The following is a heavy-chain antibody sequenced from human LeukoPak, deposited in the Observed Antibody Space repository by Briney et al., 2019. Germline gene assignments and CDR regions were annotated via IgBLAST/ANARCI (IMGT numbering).Heavy chain of an antibody. Sequence: SETLSHTCTVSGGSISSYYWSWIRQPPGKGLEWIGYIYYSGSTNYNPSLKSRVTISVDTSKNQFSLKLSSVTAADTAVYYCASSITAEYYFDYWGQGTLVTVSS. J-gene: IGHJ4*02. CDR1: GGSISSYY. CDR2: IYYSGST. CDR3: ASSITAEYYFDY. V-gene: IGHV4-59*01. D-gene: IGHD3-10*01.